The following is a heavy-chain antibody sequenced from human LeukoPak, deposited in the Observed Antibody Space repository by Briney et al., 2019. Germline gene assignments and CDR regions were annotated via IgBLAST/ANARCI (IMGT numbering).Heavy chain of an antibody. Sequence: SETLSLTCADYGGSFSGYYWSWIRQPPGKGLEWIGEINHSGSTNYNPSLKSRVTISVDTSKNQFSLKLSSVTAADTAVYYCARGRRWLQSPFDYWGQGTLVTVSS. J-gene: IGHJ4*02. D-gene: IGHD5-24*01. V-gene: IGHV4-34*01. CDR3: ARGRRWLQSPFDY. CDR2: INHSGST. CDR1: GGSFSGYY.